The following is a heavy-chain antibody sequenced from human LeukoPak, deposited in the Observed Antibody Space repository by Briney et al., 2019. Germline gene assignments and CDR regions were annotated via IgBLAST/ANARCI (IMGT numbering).Heavy chain of an antibody. CDR1: GFSFSRYW. V-gene: IGHV3-74*01. CDR3: ARDQDGMGTTMDL. D-gene: IGHD1-1*01. CDR2: INSDGSST. Sequence: GGSLRLSCAASGFSFSRYWMHWVRQAPGEGLMWVSRINSDGSSTWYADSVKGRFTISRDNARNTLSLQMSSLGVEDSVLYYCARDQDGMGTTMDLWGQGTQVIVSS. J-gene: IGHJ4*02.